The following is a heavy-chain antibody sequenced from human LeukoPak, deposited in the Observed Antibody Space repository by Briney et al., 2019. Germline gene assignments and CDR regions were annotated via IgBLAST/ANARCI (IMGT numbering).Heavy chain of an antibody. V-gene: IGHV4-59*08. CDR2: IHYSGST. CDR3: ARYDGSPANYLDC. CDR1: GGSISGYY. D-gene: IGHD1-26*01. Sequence: SETLALTCTVSGGSISGYYWSWIRRPPGKGLEWIGWIHYSGSTKYNPSLKSRVTIFVDTSNNQFSLKLNSVTAADTAVYYCARYDGSPANYLDCWGQGNLVTVSS. J-gene: IGHJ4*02.